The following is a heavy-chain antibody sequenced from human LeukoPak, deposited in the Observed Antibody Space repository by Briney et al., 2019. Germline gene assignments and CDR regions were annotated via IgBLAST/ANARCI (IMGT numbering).Heavy chain of an antibody. J-gene: IGHJ6*03. CDR2: IIPIFGTA. Sequence: SVKVSCKASGGTFSSYAISWVRQAPGQGLEWMGGIIPIFGTANYAQKFQGRVTITADESTSTAYMELSSLRSEDTAVYYCARTLIFGSRYCYYMDVWGKGTTVTVSS. V-gene: IGHV1-69*13. CDR3: ARTLIFGSRYCYYMDV. CDR1: GGTFSSYA. D-gene: IGHD3/OR15-3a*01.